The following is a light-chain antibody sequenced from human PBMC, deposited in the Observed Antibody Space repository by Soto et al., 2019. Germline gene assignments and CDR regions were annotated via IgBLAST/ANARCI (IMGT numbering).Light chain of an antibody. Sequence: EIVMTQSPATLSVTPGERATLSCRASQSVSSNLAWYQQKPGQAPRLLIYGASTRATGIPARFSGSGAGTEFTLNNSSLQSEDFAVYYCQRYNNWLITFGQGTRLEIK. CDR3: QRYNNWLIT. V-gene: IGKV3-15*01. CDR1: QSVSSN. J-gene: IGKJ5*01. CDR2: GAS.